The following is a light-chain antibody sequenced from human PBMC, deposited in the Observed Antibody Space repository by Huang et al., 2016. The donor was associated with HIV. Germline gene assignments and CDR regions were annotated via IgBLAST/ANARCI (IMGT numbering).Light chain of an antibody. CDR2: GAS. Sequence: EIVMTQSPATLFVSPGERATLSCRASQSISSNLAWYQQKPGQAPRVLIYGASTRASGVPSRFSGAGSGTEFTLTSSSLQSEDLAVYYCQQYDQWPPGYTFGQGTKL. J-gene: IGKJ2*01. CDR3: QQYDQWPPGYT. CDR1: QSISSN. V-gene: IGKV3-15*01.